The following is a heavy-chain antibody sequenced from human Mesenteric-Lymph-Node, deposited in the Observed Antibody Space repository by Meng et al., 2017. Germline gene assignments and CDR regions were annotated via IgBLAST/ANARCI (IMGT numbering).Heavy chain of an antibody. D-gene: IGHD3-10*01. V-gene: IGHV4-34*01. Sequence: QGGEGHLRPSGTRSLPCAVYGGFFSGYYWSWIRQPPGKGLEWIGEINHSGSTNYNPSLKSRVTISADTSKNQFSLKLSSVTAADTAVYYCARASYGSGSPLGESWFDPWGQGTLVTVSS. CDR3: ARASYGSGSPLGESWFDP. J-gene: IGHJ5*02. CDR2: INHSGST. CDR1: GGFFSGYY.